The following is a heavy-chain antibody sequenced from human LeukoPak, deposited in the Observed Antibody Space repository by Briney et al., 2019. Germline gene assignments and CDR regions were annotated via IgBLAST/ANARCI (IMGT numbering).Heavy chain of an antibody. CDR2: ISSSSSYI. V-gene: IGHV3-21*01. J-gene: IGHJ4*02. CDR3: ARDDSSSTSCYII. D-gene: IGHD2-2*02. CDR1: GFTFSSYE. Sequence: GGSLRLSCAASGFTFSSYEMNWVRQAPGKGLEWVSSISSSSSYIYYADSVKGRFTISRDNAKNSLYLQMNSLRAEDTAVYYCARDDSSSTSCYIIWGQGTLVTVSS.